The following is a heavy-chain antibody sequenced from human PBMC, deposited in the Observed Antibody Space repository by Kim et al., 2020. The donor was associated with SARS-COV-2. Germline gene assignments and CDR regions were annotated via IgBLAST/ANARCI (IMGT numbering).Heavy chain of an antibody. CDR2: ISSSSSYT. J-gene: IGHJ4*02. CDR3: ARVNYYGSGSYYNFDY. V-gene: IGHV3-11*03. D-gene: IGHD3-10*01. Sequence: GGSLRLSCAASGFTFSDYYMRWIRQAPGKGLEWVSYISSSSSYTYYADSVKGRFTISRDNAKNLLYLQMNSLRAEDTAVYYCARVNYYGSGSYYNFDYCGPRALVTVSP. CDR1: GFTFSDYY.